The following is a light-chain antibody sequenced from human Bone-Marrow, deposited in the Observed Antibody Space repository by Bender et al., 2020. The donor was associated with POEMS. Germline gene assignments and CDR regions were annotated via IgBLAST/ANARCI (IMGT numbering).Light chain of an antibody. Sequence: QSALAQPPSVSGSLGQSVIISCTGTSSDVGSYHRVSWFQQSPGTGPKLIIYEVTKRPSGVPDRFSGSKSGSTASLTISALQSEDEGDYYCATWHDSLNGWVFGGGTKLAVL. J-gene: IGLJ3*02. CDR1: SSDVGSYHR. CDR3: ATWHDSLNGWV. V-gene: IGLV2-18*01. CDR2: EVT.